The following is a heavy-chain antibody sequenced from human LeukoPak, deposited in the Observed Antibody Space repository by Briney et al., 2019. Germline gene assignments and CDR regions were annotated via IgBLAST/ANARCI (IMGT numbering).Heavy chain of an antibody. D-gene: IGHD4-17*01. Sequence: PSETLSLTCTVSGGSISSYYWSWIRQPPGKGLEWIGYIYYSGSTYYNPSLKSRVTISVDTSKNQFSLKLSSVTAADTAVYYCARAVHQTTVTTDFDYWGQGTLVTVSS. CDR3: ARAVHQTTVTTDFDY. V-gene: IGHV4-59*08. J-gene: IGHJ4*02. CDR1: GGSISSYY. CDR2: IYYSGST.